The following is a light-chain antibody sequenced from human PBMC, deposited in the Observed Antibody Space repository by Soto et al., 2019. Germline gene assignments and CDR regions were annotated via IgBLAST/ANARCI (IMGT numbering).Light chain of an antibody. Sequence: DIQMTQSPSTLSASVGDRVTITCRAGQSISNRLAWYQQKPGKAPKLLIYDASSLKSGVPSRFSGSGSGTEFTLTISSLQPDDFATYYCQQYNSYWTFGQGTKVDIK. V-gene: IGKV1-5*01. J-gene: IGKJ1*01. CDR2: DAS. CDR3: QQYNSYWT. CDR1: QSISNR.